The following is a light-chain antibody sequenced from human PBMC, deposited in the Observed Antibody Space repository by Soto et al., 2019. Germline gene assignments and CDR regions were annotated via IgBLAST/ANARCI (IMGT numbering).Light chain of an antibody. J-gene: IGLJ1*01. Sequence: QSVLTQPASVSGSPGQSITVSCTGSNSDIGAYNYVSWFQQYPGKAPKLIISEVSNRPSGVSNRFSGSKSGTAASLPISGLQTEEEADYFCFSFTTDWTHDIGTGTKAIGL. CDR2: EVS. V-gene: IGLV2-14*01. CDR3: FSFTTDWTHD. CDR1: NSDIGAYNY.